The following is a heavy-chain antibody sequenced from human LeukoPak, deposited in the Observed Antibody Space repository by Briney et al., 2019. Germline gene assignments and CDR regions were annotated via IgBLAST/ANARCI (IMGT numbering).Heavy chain of an antibody. J-gene: IGHJ4*02. CDR2: ITTSDGNT. CDR1: GFTFSSYT. D-gene: IGHD6-19*01. Sequence: SGGSLRLSCAASGFTFSSYTMSWVRQAPGKGLEWVSTITTSDGNTYYADSVKGRFTVSRDNSKNTLYLQMNSLRAEDTAVYYCAKNPRPAVAGLNPDYWGQGTLVTVSS. CDR3: AKNPRPAVAGLNPDY. V-gene: IGHV3-23*01.